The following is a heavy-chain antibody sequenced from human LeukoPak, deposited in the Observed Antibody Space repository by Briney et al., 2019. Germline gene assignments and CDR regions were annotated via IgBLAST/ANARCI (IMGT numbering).Heavy chain of an antibody. CDR2: IYHSGST. J-gene: IGHJ5*02. D-gene: IGHD6-19*01. CDR3: ARGIAVAGVRS. V-gene: IGHV4-38-2*02. Sequence: PSETLSLTCTVSGYSISSGYYWGWIRQPPGKGLEWIGSIYHSGSTYYNPSLKSRVTISVDTSKNQFSLKLSSVTAADTAVYYCARGIAVAGVRSWGQGTLVTVSS. CDR1: GYSISSGYY.